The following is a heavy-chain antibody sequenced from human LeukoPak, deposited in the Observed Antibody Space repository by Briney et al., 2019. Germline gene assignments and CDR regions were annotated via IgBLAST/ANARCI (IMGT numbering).Heavy chain of an antibody. CDR3: AREEQHDSSGYYGGAVDY. CDR2: INPNSVGT. Sequence: ASVKVSCKASGYTFTGYYMHWVRQAPGPGLEWVGWINPNSVGTNYAQKFQGRVTMTRDTSISTAYMELRRLRSDDTAVYYCAREEQHDSSGYYGGAVDYWGQGTLVTVSS. CDR1: GYTFTGYY. D-gene: IGHD3-22*01. V-gene: IGHV1-2*02. J-gene: IGHJ4*02.